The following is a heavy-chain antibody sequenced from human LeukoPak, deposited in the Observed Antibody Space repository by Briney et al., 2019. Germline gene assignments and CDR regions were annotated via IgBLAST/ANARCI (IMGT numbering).Heavy chain of an antibody. V-gene: IGHV3-66*01. J-gene: IGHJ4*02. D-gene: IGHD3-22*01. CDR2: IYSGGST. CDR1: GFTVSSNY. Sequence: GGSLRLSCAASGFTVSSNYMSWVRQAPGKGLEWVSVIYSGGSTYYADSVKGRFTISRDNPKNTLYLQMNSLRAEDTAVYYCARDNYYDSSGYSYWGQGTLVTVSS. CDR3: ARDNYYDSSGYSY.